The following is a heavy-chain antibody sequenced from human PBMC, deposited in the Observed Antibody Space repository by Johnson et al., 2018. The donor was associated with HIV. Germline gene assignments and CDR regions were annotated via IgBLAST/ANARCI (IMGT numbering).Heavy chain of an antibody. CDR3: AKQNRGAFDI. CDR1: EFTFNSYW. Sequence: MQLVESGGGLVQPGGSLRLSCAGSEFTFNSYWMSWVRQAPGKGLEWVSVIYSGGSTYYADSVKGRFTISRDTSKNTLYFQMNGLRAEDTAVYYCAKQNRGAFDIWGQGTMVTVSS. J-gene: IGHJ3*02. V-gene: IGHV3-66*04. CDR2: IYSGGST.